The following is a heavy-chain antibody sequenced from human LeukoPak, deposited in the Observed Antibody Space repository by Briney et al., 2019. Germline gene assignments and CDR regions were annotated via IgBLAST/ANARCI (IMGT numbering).Heavy chain of an antibody. J-gene: IGHJ4*02. CDR1: GGSLSSSSAY. CDR2: IYYSKNT. V-gene: IGHV4-39*01. D-gene: IGHD5-18*01. Sequence: SETLSLTCTVSGGSLSSSSAYWGWIRQPPGKGLEWIGSIYYSKNTYCNPSLKSRVTISADTSKNQFSLTLGSVSATDTAVYYCVSPRGFSYGYFDYWGQGTLVTVSS. CDR3: VSPRGFSYGYFDY.